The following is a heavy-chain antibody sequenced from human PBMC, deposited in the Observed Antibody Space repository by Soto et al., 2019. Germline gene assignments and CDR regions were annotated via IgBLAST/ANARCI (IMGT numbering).Heavy chain of an antibody. CDR3: ARATWDCSGGSCYSAFDI. Sequence: ASVKVPCKASGYTFTSYDINWVRQATGQGLEWMGWMNPNSGNTGYAQKFQGRVTMTRNTSISTAYMELSSLRSEDTAVYYCARATWDCSGGSCYSAFDIWGQGTMVTVSS. D-gene: IGHD2-15*01. CDR2: MNPNSGNT. J-gene: IGHJ3*02. CDR1: GYTFTSYD. V-gene: IGHV1-8*01.